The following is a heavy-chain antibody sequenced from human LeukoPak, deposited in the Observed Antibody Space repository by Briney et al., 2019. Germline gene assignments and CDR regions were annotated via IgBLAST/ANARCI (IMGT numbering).Heavy chain of an antibody. D-gene: IGHD3-22*01. CDR3: ARRSGAMMVDYFDY. Sequence: KPSETLSLTCTVSGGSISSSSYYWGWNRQPPGKGLEWIGSIYYSGSTYYNPSLKSRVTISVDTSKNQFSLKLSSVTAADTAVYYCARRSGAMMVDYFDYWGQGTLVTVSS. J-gene: IGHJ4*02. V-gene: IGHV4-39*01. CDR1: GGSISSSSYY. CDR2: IYYSGST.